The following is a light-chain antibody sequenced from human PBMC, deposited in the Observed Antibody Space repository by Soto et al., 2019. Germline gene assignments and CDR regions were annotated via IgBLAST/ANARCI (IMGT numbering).Light chain of an antibody. V-gene: IGKV1-9*01. CDR3: QQYYSYPYT. Sequence: DIQLTQSPSFLAASVGGRVTMACVSSLGIRGYLAWYQQKPGRVPRLLIYSASTLQSGVPSRFSGSGSGTDFTLTISCLQSEDFATYYCQQYYSYPYTFGQGTRLEIK. CDR2: SAS. J-gene: IGKJ5*01. CDR1: LGIRGY.